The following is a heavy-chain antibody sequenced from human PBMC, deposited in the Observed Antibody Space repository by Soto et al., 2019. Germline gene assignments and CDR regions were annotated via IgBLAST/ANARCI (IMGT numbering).Heavy chain of an antibody. Sequence: QVQLVQSGAEVKKPWSSVKVSCKASGGTFSSYAISWVRQAPGQWLEWMGGIIPIFGTANYAQKFQGRVTITADKSTSTAEMELSILRSEDTAVYYCARDIPLGGSDYFDYWGQGTLVTVSS. D-gene: IGHD3-16*01. J-gene: IGHJ4*02. V-gene: IGHV1-69*06. CDR1: GGTFSSYA. CDR2: IIPIFGTA. CDR3: ARDIPLGGSDYFDY.